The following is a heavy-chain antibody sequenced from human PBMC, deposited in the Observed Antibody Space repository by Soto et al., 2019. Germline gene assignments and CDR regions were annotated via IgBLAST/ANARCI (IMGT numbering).Heavy chain of an antibody. D-gene: IGHD6-6*01. Sequence: SETLSLTCTVSGGSISSYYWSWIRQPPGKGLEWIGYIYYSGSTNYNPSLKSRVTISVDTSKNQFSLKLSSVTAADTAVYYCARGYRSSFYYFDYWGQGTLVTVSS. J-gene: IGHJ4*02. CDR1: GGSISSYY. CDR3: ARGYRSSFYYFDY. V-gene: IGHV4-59*01. CDR2: IYYSGST.